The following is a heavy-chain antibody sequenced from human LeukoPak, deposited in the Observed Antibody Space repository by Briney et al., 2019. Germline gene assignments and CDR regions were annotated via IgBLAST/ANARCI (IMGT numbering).Heavy chain of an antibody. J-gene: IGHJ6*02. V-gene: IGHV1-46*01. Sequence: ASVKVSCKASGYTFTSYYMHWVRQAPGQGLEWKGIINPSGGSTSYAQKFQGRVTMARDTSTSTVYMELSSLRSEDTAVYYCARDKVHERYCSGGSCYSTYYYYGMDVWGQGTTVTVSS. CDR1: GYTFTSYY. D-gene: IGHD2-15*01. CDR2: INPSGGST. CDR3: ARDKVHERYCSGGSCYSTYYYYGMDV.